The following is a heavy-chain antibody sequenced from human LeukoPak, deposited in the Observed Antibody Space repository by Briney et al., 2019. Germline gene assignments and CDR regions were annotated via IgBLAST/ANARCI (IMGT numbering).Heavy chain of an antibody. CDR2: IAYDGSNK. CDR1: GFTFSSYG. Sequence: PGGSLRLSCAASGFTFSSYGMHWVRQAPGKGLERVAVIAYDGSNKYYADSVKGRFTISRDNSKNTLYLQMNSLRAEDTAVYYCAKDSSGYYSGLYYWGQGTLVTVSS. J-gene: IGHJ4*02. D-gene: IGHD3-22*01. V-gene: IGHV3-30*18. CDR3: AKDSSGYYSGLYY.